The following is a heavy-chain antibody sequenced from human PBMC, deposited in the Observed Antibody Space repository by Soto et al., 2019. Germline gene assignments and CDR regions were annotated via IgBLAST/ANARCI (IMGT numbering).Heavy chain of an antibody. J-gene: IGHJ3*02. V-gene: IGHV1-69*13. D-gene: IGHD6-13*01. CDR1: GGTFSSYA. CDR2: IIPIFGTA. Sequence: SVKVSCKASGGTFSSYAISWVRQAPGQGLEWMGGIIPIFGTANYAQKFQGRVTITADESTSTAYMELSSLRSEDTAVYYCARAGSSSSWFNAFDIWGQGTMVTVSS. CDR3: ARAGSSSSWFNAFDI.